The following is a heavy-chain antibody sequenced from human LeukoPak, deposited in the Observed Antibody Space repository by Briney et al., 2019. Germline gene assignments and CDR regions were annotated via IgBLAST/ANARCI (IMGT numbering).Heavy chain of an antibody. CDR2: MNPNSGNT. D-gene: IGHD3-3*01. CDR3: ARGRRFLEWSFDY. CDR1: GHTFTSYD. J-gene: IGHJ4*02. V-gene: IGHV1-8*01. Sequence: ASVKVSCKASGHTFTSYDINWVRQATGQGLEWMGWMNPNSGNTGYAQKFQGRVTMTRNTSISTAYMELSSLRSEDTAVYYCARGRRFLEWSFDYWGQGTLVTVSS.